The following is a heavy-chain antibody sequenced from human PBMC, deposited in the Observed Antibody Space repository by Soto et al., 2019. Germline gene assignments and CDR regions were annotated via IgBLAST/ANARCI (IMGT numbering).Heavy chain of an antibody. CDR2: IYYSGST. J-gene: IGHJ4*02. CDR1: GGSISSGGYY. V-gene: IGHV4-31*03. D-gene: IGHD2-15*01. Sequence: PSETLSLTCTVSGGSISSGGYYWSWIRQHPGKGLEWIGYIYYSGSTYYNPSLKSRVTISVDTSKSQFSLKLSSVTAADTAVYYCARDVMGYCSGGSCRHFDYWGQGTLVTVSS. CDR3: ARDVMGYCSGGSCRHFDY.